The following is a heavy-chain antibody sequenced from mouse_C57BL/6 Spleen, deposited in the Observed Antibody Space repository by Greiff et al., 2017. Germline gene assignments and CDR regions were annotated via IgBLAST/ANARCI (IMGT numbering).Heavy chain of an antibody. CDR1: GFNIKDDY. D-gene: IGHD1-1*01. V-gene: IGHV14-4*01. Sequence: EVQLQQSGAELVRPGASVKLSCTASGFNIKDDYMHWVKQRPEQGLEWIGWIDPENGDTEYASKFQGKATITADTSSNTAYLQLSSLTSEDTAVYYCTPWEYGSSFDYWGQGTTLTVSS. CDR3: TPWEYGSSFDY. CDR2: IDPENGDT. J-gene: IGHJ2*01.